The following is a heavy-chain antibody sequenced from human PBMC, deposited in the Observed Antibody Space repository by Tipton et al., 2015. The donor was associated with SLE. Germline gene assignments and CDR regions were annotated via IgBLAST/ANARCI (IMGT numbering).Heavy chain of an antibody. D-gene: IGHD3/OR15-3a*01. CDR1: GFTFSGYG. Sequence: QLVQSGGDVFQPGRSLRLSCAASGFTFSGYGMHWVRQAPGKGLEWVAVLWYDESSKHYADSVKGRFTISRDNSKNTLYLQMNSLRAEDTAVYYCAKDNFRGTGGTYWYFDLWGRGTLVTVSP. J-gene: IGHJ2*01. CDR2: LWYDESSK. V-gene: IGHV3-33*06. CDR3: AKDNFRGTGGTYWYFDL.